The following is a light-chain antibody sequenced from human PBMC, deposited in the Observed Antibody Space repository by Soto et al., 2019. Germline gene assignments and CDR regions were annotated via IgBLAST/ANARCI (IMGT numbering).Light chain of an antibody. Sequence: EILLTQSPATLSLSPGERATLSCRASQSVSSYLAWYQQKPGQAPRLLIYDASNGATGIPARFSGSGSGTDFTLTISSLEPEDFAVYYCQQRSNWPPWTFGQGTKV. J-gene: IGKJ1*01. CDR1: QSVSSY. CDR3: QQRSNWPPWT. V-gene: IGKV3-11*01. CDR2: DAS.